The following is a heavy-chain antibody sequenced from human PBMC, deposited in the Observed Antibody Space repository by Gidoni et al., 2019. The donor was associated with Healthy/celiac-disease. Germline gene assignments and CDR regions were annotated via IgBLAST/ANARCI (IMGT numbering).Heavy chain of an antibody. CDR1: GRSISSSSYY. V-gene: IGHV4-39*01. J-gene: IGHJ4*02. CDR3: ARGSIAAALNYFDY. D-gene: IGHD6-13*01. CDR2: IYYSGST. Sequence: QLQLQESGPGLVKPSETLSLTCPVSGRSISSSSYYWGWIRQPPGKGLEWIGSIYYSGSTYYNPSLKSRVTISVDTSKNQFSLKLSSVTAADTAVYYCARGSIAAALNYFDYWGQGTLVTVSS.